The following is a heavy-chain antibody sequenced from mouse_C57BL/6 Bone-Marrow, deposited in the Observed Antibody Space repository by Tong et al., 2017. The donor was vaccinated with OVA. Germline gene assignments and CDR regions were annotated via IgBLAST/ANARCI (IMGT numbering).Heavy chain of an antibody. CDR2: INPSSGYT. Sequence: VQLQESGPVLVKPGASVKMSCKASGYTFTSYWMHWVKQRPGQGLEWIGYINPSSGYTKYNQKFKDKATLTADKSYSTAYMQLSSLTSEDTAVYYCTTNGNYRGRGQGTALTVSS. CDR1: GYTFTSYW. J-gene: IGHJ2*01. CDR3: TTNGNYRG. D-gene: IGHD2-1*01. V-gene: IGHV1-7*01.